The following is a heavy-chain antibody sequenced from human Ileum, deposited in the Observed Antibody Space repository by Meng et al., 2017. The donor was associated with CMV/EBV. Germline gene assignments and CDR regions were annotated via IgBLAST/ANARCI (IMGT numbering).Heavy chain of an antibody. Sequence: GGPLRLSCAASGFTFSDYYMNYIRQAPGKGLEWVSYISSSGDMIYYADSVKGRFTISRDNAKTSLYLQMDNLRAEDTAVYYCARENHIVSDYWGQGTLVTVSS. CDR2: ISSSGDMI. V-gene: IGHV3-11*01. J-gene: IGHJ4*02. D-gene: IGHD2-21*01. CDR1: GFTFSDYY. CDR3: ARENHIVSDY.